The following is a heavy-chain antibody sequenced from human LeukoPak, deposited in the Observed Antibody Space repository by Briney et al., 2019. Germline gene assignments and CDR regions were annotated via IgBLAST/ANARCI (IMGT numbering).Heavy chain of an antibody. V-gene: IGHV4-39*07. Sequence: SETLSLTCTVSGGSISSSSHYWGWIRQPPGKGLEWIGSIYYSGSTYYNPSLRSRVTISVDTSKNQFSLKLSSVTAADTAVYYCARGLPVAGTFAFDIWGQGTMVTVSS. CDR1: GGSISSSSHY. D-gene: IGHD6-19*01. J-gene: IGHJ3*02. CDR2: IYYSGST. CDR3: ARGLPVAGTFAFDI.